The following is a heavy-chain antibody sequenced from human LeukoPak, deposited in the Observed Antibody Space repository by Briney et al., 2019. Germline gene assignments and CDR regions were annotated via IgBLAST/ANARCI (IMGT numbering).Heavy chain of an antibody. CDR1: GASITSSY. V-gene: IGHV4-59*01. CDR2: ASYSGTT. Sequence: SETLSLTCTASGASITSSYWSWVRQPPGKGLEWIGYASYSGTTNYNPSLNSRVTISVDTSKNQFSLKLTSVTAADTAVYYCARDRGMSGYEHFDYWGQGTLVTVSS. CDR3: ARDRGMSGYEHFDY. D-gene: IGHD5-12*01. J-gene: IGHJ4*02.